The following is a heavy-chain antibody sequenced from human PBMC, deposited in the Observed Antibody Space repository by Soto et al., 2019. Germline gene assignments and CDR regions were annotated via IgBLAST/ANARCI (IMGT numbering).Heavy chain of an antibody. Sequence: GGSLRLSCAASGFTFSSYAMHWVRQAPGKGLEWVAVISYDGSNKYYADSVKGRFTISRDNSKNTLYLQMNSLRAEDTAVYYCARLIGKPDYYDSSGYYNFDSWGKGPLATV. CDR3: ARLIGKPDYYDSSGYYNFDS. CDR1: GFTFSSYA. J-gene: IGHJ4*02. D-gene: IGHD3-22*01. CDR2: ISYDGSNK. V-gene: IGHV3-30-3*01.